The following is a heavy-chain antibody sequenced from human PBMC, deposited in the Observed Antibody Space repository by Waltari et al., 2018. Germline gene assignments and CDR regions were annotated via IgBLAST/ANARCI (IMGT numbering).Heavy chain of an antibody. D-gene: IGHD5-18*01. J-gene: IGHJ4*02. Sequence: QVQLVQSGAEVKKPGASVKVSCKASGYTFTDYYIHWVRQAPGQGLEWMGWINPNTGGTNSPQKFQGRVTMTRDTSISTAYMELSRLRSDDTAAYYCAREGYNYAVDIWGQGTLVTVSS. CDR3: AREGYNYAVDI. V-gene: IGHV1-2*02. CDR2: INPNTGGT. CDR1: GYTFTDYY.